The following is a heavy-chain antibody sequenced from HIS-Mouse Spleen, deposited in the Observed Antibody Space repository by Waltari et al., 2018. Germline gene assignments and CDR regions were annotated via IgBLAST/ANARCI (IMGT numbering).Heavy chain of an antibody. J-gene: IGHJ2*01. D-gene: IGHD6-13*01. V-gene: IGHV4-39*07. Sequence: QLQLQESGPGLGKPSETLSLTCTVSGGSISSSRYYWGRIRQPPGKGLEWIGSIYYSGSTYYNPSLKSRVTISVDTSKNQFSLKLSSVTAADTAVYYCAREIPYSSSWYDWYFDLWGRGTLVTVSS. CDR2: IYYSGST. CDR3: AREIPYSSSWYDWYFDL. CDR1: GGSISSSRYY.